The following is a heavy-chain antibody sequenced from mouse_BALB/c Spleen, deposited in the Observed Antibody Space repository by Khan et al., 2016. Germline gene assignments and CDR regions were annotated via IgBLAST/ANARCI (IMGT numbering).Heavy chain of an antibody. V-gene: IGHV14-3*02. D-gene: IGHD2-4*01. CDR3: ATVYDDYGDAMDY. CDR1: GFNIKDTY. J-gene: IGHJ4*01. Sequence: EVQLQESGAELVKPGASVKLSCTASGFNIKDTYMHWVKQRPEQGLEWIGRIDPANGNTKYDPKFQGKATITADTSSNTAYLQLSSLTSEDTAVYYGATVYDDYGDAMDYWGQGTSVTVSS. CDR2: IDPANGNT.